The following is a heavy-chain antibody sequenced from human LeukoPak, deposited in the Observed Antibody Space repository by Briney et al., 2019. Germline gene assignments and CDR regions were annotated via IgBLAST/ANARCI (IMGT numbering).Heavy chain of an antibody. D-gene: IGHD3-3*01. CDR1: GFTVSSNY. Sequence: PGGSLRLSCAASGFTVSSNYMSWVRQAPGKGLEWVSVIYSGGSTYYADSVKGRFTISRDNSKNTLYPQMNSLRAEDTAVYYCARAPYYDFWSGYSGAFDIWGQGTMVTVSS. J-gene: IGHJ3*02. CDR3: ARAPYYDFWSGYSGAFDI. CDR2: IYSGGST. V-gene: IGHV3-53*01.